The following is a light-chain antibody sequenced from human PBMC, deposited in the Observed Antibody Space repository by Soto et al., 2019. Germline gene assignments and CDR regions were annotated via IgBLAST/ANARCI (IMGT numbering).Light chain of an antibody. J-gene: IGKJ4*01. CDR3: QQYGSSPPFT. CDR1: QSVSSSSY. V-gene: IGKV3-20*01. Sequence: EIVLTQSPGTLSLSPGERATLSCRASQSVSSSSYLAWYQQKPGQAPRLLIYGASSRATGIADKFSGSGYATDFPLTISRLEPEDFAVYYCQQYGSSPPFTFGVGTKGAIK. CDR2: GAS.